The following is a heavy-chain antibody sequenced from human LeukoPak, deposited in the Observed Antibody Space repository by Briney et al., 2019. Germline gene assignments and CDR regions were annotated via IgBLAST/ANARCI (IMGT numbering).Heavy chain of an antibody. V-gene: IGHV3-53*01. CDR1: GFSVSASY. CDR2: ISNEGAT. Sequence: GGSLRLSCAASGFSVSASYMSWVRQAPGKGLESVSVISNEGATYYADSVKGRFSISRDNSKNTLYLQMNSLRAEDTAVYYCAKDSSRGGSYGFLLSYWGQGTLVTVSS. D-gene: IGHD1-26*01. CDR3: AKDSSRGGSYGFLLSY. J-gene: IGHJ4*02.